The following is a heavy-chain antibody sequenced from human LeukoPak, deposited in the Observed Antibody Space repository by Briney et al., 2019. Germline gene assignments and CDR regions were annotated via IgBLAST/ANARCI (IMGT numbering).Heavy chain of an antibody. V-gene: IGHV4-39*07. CDR3: ARDQGHNWRFDY. CDR1: GGSISSSSYY. CDR2: IYYSGST. J-gene: IGHJ4*02. D-gene: IGHD1-1*01. Sequence: KPSETLSLTCTVSGGSISSSSYYWGWVRQPPGKGLEWIGIIYYSGSTYYNPSLKSRVTISVDTSKSQFSLKLSSVTAADTAVYYCARDQGHNWRFDYWGQGTLVTVSS.